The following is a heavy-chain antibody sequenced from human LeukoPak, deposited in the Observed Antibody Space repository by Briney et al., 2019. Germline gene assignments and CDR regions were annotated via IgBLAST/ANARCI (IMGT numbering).Heavy chain of an antibody. V-gene: IGHV4-39*01. J-gene: IGHJ4*02. CDR2: IYYSGST. CDR1: GGSISSGGYY. Sequence: PSETLSLTCTVSGGSISSGGYYWSWIRQHPGKGLEWIGSIYYSGSTYYNPSLKSRVTISVDTSKNQFSLKLSSVTAADTAVYYCARLTDSRLRYFDWLLGYFDYWGQGTLVTVSS. D-gene: IGHD3-9*01. CDR3: ARLTDSRLRYFDWLLGYFDY.